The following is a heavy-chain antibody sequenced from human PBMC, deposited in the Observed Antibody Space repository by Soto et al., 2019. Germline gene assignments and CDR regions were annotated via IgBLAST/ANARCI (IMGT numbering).Heavy chain of an antibody. Sequence: QVQLVQSGAEVKKPGSSVKISCKAFGGSFSDYAISWVRQAPGQGLEWMGGIIPIFGTPNYAQKFQDSVTFTAHESTNTAYIELSRLTTEDTSVYYCARDRAPRRWSYVDLWGQGTQVTVSS. J-gene: IGHJ5*02. D-gene: IGHD2-15*01. CDR2: IIPIFGTP. V-gene: IGHV1-69*01. CDR1: GGSFSDYA. CDR3: ARDRAPRRWSYVDL.